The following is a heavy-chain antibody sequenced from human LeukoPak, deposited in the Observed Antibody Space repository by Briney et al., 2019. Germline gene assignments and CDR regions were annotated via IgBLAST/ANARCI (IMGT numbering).Heavy chain of an antibody. CDR2: IRVNDNT. CDR3: AKGTGDTGYYFDY. D-gene: IGHD7-27*01. J-gene: IGHJ4*02. CDR1: GFAFSSYT. V-gene: IGHV3-23*01. Sequence: GGSLRLSCAASGFAFSSYTMHWVRQAPGKGLEWVSGIRVNDNTYYADSVKGRFTISRDNSESTLYLQMSGLRTEDTAVYYCAKGTGDTGYYFDYWGQGTLVTVSS.